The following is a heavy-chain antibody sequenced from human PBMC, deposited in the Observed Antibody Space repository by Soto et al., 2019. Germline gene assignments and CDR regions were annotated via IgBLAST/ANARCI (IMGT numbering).Heavy chain of an antibody. J-gene: IGHJ4*02. CDR1: GYTFSNYG. CDR3: ARGTPCSGSSCYVGELDC. CDR2: ISAYNGNT. Sequence: QVQLVQSGAEVKRPGASVKVSCKASGYTFSNYGFSWVRQAPGQGLEWMGWISAYNGNTNYAQKVQGRVTRTTDPSTSTAYMELTSLRSDDTAVYYCARGTPCSGSSCYVGELDCWGQGTLVTVSS. D-gene: IGHD2-2*01. V-gene: IGHV1-18*01.